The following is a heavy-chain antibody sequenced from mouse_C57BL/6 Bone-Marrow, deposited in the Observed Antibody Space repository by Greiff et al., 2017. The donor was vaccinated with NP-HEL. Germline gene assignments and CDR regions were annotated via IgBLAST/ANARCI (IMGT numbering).Heavy chain of an antibody. J-gene: IGHJ1*03. D-gene: IGHD1-1*01. Sequence: DVKLQESGAELVKPGASVKLSCTASGFNIKDYYMHWVKQRTEQGLEWIGRIDPEDGETKYAPKFQGKATITADTSSNTAYLQLSSLTSEDTAVYYCASLLRSPHWYFDVWGTGTTVTVSS. CDR1: GFNIKDYY. CDR2: IDPEDGET. CDR3: ASLLRSPHWYFDV. V-gene: IGHV14-2*01.